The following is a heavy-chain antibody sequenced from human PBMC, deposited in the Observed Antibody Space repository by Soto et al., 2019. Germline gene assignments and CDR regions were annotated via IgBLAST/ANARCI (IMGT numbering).Heavy chain of an antibody. Sequence: QVQLVQSGAEVKKPGSSVKVSCKASGGTFSSYTISWVRQAPGQGLEWMGRIIPILGIANDAQKFQGRVTITADKSTSTAYLELSSWRSEDTAVCYCASSASGPGSYGGGGWFDPWGQGTLVTVSS. CDR2: IIPILGIA. J-gene: IGHJ5*02. V-gene: IGHV1-69*02. CDR1: GGTFSSYT. D-gene: IGHD3-10*01. CDR3: ASSASGPGSYGGGGWFDP.